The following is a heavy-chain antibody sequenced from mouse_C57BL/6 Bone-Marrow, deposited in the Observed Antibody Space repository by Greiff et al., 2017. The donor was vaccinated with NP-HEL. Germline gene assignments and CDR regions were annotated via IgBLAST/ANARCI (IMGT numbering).Heavy chain of an antibody. CDR2: ISSGSSTI. Sequence: EVMLVDSGGGLVKPGGSLKLSCAASGFTFSDYGMHWVRQAPEKGLEWVAYISSGSSTIYYADTVKGRFTISRDNAKNTLFLQMTSLRSEDTAMYYCAKADGYYFAWFAYWGQGTLVTVSA. J-gene: IGHJ3*01. D-gene: IGHD2-3*01. CDR1: GFTFSDYG. V-gene: IGHV5-17*01. CDR3: AKADGYYFAWFAY.